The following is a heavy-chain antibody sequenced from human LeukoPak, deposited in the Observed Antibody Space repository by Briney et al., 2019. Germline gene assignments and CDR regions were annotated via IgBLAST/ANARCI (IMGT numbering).Heavy chain of an antibody. V-gene: IGHV3-66*01. J-gene: IGHJ4*02. CDR1: GFTFSTYA. CDR3: AREPDTAMAS. Sequence: PGGSLRLSCAASGFTFSTYAMSWVRQAPGKGLEWVSVIYSGGSTYYADSVKGRFTISRDNSKNTLYLQMNSLRAEDTAVYYCAREPDTAMASWGQGTLVTVSS. CDR2: IYSGGST. D-gene: IGHD5-18*01.